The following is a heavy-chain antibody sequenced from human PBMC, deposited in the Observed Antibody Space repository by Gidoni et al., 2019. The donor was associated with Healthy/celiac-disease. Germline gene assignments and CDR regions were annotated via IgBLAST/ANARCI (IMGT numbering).Heavy chain of an antibody. J-gene: IGHJ6*02. CDR1: GFPSSAPA. CDR3: TGYCSSTSCQGPYGMDV. CDR2: IRSKANSYAT. V-gene: IGHV3-73*02. Sequence: EVQLVESGGGLVQPGGSLKLSCAASGFPSSAPAMHWVRQASGKGLEWVGRIRSKANSYATAYAASVKGRFTISRDDSKNTAYLQMNSLKTEDTAVYYCTGYCSSTSCQGPYGMDVWGQGTTVTVSS. D-gene: IGHD2-2*01.